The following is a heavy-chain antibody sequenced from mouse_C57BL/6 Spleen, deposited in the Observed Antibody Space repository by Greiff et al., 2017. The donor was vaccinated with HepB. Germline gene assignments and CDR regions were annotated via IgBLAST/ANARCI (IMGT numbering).Heavy chain of an antibody. J-gene: IGHJ3*01. V-gene: IGHV2-2*01. CDR3: ARGYGSSYAWFAY. CDR2: IWSGGST. CDR1: GFSLTSYG. Sequence: QVQLQQSGPGLVQPSQSLSIACTVSGFSLTSYGIHWVRQSPGKGLEWLGVIWSGGSTDYNAAFISRLSISKDNSKSQVFFKMNSLQADDTAIYYCARGYGSSYAWFAYWGQGTLVTVSA. D-gene: IGHD1-1*01.